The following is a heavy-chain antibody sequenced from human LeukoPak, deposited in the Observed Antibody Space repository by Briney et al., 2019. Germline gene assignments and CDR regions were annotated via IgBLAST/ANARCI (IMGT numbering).Heavy chain of an antibody. V-gene: IGHV3-48*03. CDR1: GFTFSSYV. Sequence: GGSLRLSCAASGFTFSSYVMNWVRQAPGKGLEWVSYISSSGSTIYYADSVKGRFTISRDNAKNSLYLQMNSLRAEDTAVYYCARSGAGGGYHYYYGMDVWGQGTTVTVSS. D-gene: IGHD3-10*01. J-gene: IGHJ6*02. CDR3: ARSGAGGGYHYYYGMDV. CDR2: ISSSGSTI.